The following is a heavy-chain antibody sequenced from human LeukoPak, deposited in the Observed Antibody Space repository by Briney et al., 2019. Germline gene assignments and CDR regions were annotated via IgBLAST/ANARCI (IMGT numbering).Heavy chain of an antibody. J-gene: IGHJ4*02. CDR1: GFTFDDYG. D-gene: IGHD3-10*01. Sequence: GGSLRLSCAASGFTFDDYGMSWVRQAPGKGLEWVSGINWNGDRTGYADSVRGRFTISRDNAKNSLYLQMSSLRAEDTAVYYCARDRHGSGITFDYWGQGTLVTVSS. CDR3: ARDRHGSGITFDY. CDR2: INWNGDRT. V-gene: IGHV3-20*04.